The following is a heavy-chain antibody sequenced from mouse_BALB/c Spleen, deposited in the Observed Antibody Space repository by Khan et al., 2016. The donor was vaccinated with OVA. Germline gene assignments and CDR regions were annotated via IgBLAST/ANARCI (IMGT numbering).Heavy chain of an antibody. CDR3: ARVDYGYGFAY. V-gene: IGHV7-3*02. CDR2: IRKKASGYTT. CDR1: GFTFTDYY. D-gene: IGHD1-2*01. J-gene: IGHJ3*01. Sequence: EVELVESGGGLVQPGGSLRLSCATSGFTFTDYYMNWVRQPPGKALEWLGFIRKKASGYTTEYSPSVKGRFTISRDNSQSILHLQMNTLGAEDSATYYCARVDYGYGFAYWGQGTLVTVSA.